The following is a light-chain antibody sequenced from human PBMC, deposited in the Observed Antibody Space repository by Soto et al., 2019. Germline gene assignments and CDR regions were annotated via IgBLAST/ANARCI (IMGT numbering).Light chain of an antibody. CDR2: AVS. V-gene: IGLV2-14*01. Sequence: QSVLTQPASVSGSPGQSITISCAGTTSDVGDYSYVSWYQQHPGQAPKLVIFAVSYRPSGVSSRFSGSKSGNTASLTISGLQPEDEADYYCASYSGRYTFVFGSGTKVTVL. CDR3: ASYSGRYTFV. J-gene: IGLJ1*01. CDR1: TSDVGDYSY.